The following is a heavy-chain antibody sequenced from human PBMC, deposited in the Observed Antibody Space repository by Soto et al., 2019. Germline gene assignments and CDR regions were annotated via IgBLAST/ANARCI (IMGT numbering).Heavy chain of an antibody. CDR1: GGSVSSGSYY. CDR2: VYSSGGT. V-gene: IGHV4-61*01. CDR3: DRDGYDF. D-gene: IGHD1-1*01. J-gene: IGHJ4*02. Sequence: PSETLSLTCSVSGGSVSSGSYYWSWIRQPPGKGLEWVGYVYSSGGTSYNPSLKSRVTISLDTSKNQFSLKLSSVTAADTAVYYCDRDGYDFWGRGTPVTVSS.